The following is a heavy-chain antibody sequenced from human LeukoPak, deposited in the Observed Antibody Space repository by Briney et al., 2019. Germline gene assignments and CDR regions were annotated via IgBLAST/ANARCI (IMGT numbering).Heavy chain of an antibody. V-gene: IGHV4-39*01. CDR2: IFYSGSS. D-gene: IGHD1-7*01. J-gene: IGHJ4*02. CDR1: GGSISSSTYY. Sequence: SETLSLTCTVSGGSISSSTYYWGWLRQPPGKGLEWIASIFYSGSSYYNPSLKRRVTISVDTSKNQFSLRLSSVTAADTAVYYCARIERELFHYFDFWGQGTLVTVSS. CDR3: ARIERELFHYFDF.